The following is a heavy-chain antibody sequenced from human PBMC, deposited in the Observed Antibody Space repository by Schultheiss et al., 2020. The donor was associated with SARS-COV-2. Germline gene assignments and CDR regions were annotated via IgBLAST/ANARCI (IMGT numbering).Heavy chain of an antibody. Sequence: GGSLRLSCAASGFTFSSYSMNWVRQAPGKGLEWVSVIYSGGSTYYADSVKGRFTISRDNAKKSLYLQMNSLRAEDTAVYYCARFPRSGYDLDYWGQGTLVTVSS. D-gene: IGHD5-12*01. CDR3: ARFPRSGYDLDY. CDR1: GFTFSSYS. CDR2: IYSGGST. J-gene: IGHJ4*02. V-gene: IGHV3-21*01.